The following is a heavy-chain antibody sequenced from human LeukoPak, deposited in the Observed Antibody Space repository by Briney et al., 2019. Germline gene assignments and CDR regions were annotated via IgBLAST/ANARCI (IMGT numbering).Heavy chain of an antibody. CDR1: GFTFSSYW. Sequence: GGSLRLSCAASGFTFSSYWMHWVRQAPGKGLEWVATIKQDGSEIYYVDSVKGRFTISRDNAKNSLYLQMNSLRAEDTAVYYCARDTDSSGYYPRGIDYWGQGTLVTVSS. J-gene: IGHJ4*02. D-gene: IGHD3-22*01. CDR3: ARDTDSSGYYPRGIDY. CDR2: IKQDGSEI. V-gene: IGHV3-7*01.